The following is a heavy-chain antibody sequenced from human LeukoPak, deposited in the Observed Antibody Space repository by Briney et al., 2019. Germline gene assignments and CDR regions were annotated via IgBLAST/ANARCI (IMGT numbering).Heavy chain of an antibody. CDR2: ISGGAGST. CDR1: AITFSTYA. V-gene: IGHV3-23*01. CDR3: ATGRRNYGLDV. Sequence: PGGSLRLSCAASAITFSTYAMSWVRQAPGKGLECVSVISGGAGSTYYADSVKGRFTISRDTSNNTLYLQMNSLRAEDTAVYYCATGRRNYGLDVWGQGTTVTVS. J-gene: IGHJ6*02.